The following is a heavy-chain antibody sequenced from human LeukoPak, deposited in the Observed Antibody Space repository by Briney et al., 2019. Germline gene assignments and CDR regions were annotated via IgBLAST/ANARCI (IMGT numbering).Heavy chain of an antibody. Sequence: ASVKVSCKASGYTFTSYYMHWVRQAPGQGLEWKGIINPSGGSTSYAQEFQGRVTMTRDTSTSTVYMELSSLRSEDTAVYYCARSVGYQLLSYYFDYWGQGTLVTVSS. CDR1: GYTFTSYY. CDR3: ARSVGYQLLSYYFDY. D-gene: IGHD2-2*01. J-gene: IGHJ4*02. CDR2: INPSGGST. V-gene: IGHV1-46*01.